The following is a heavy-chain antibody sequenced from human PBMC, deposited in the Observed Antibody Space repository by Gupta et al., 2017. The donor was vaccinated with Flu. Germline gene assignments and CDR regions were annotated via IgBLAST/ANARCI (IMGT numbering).Heavy chain of an antibody. J-gene: IGHJ4*02. V-gene: IGHV3-21*01. D-gene: IGHD3-10*01. Sequence: EVQLVESEGGLVKPGGSLRLSCAASGFTFSSYSMNWVRQAPGKGLECVSSISSSSSYIYDADSVKGRFTIARDNAKNSLYLQMNSLRAEDTAVYYCARGRESDYWGQGTLVTVSS. CDR2: ISSSSSYI. CDR3: ARGRESDY. CDR1: GFTFSSYS.